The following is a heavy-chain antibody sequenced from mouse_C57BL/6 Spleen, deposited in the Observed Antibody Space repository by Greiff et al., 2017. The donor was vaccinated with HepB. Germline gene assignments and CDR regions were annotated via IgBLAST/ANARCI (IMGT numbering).Heavy chain of an antibody. CDR2: IDPSDSYT. CDR3: ARAYYYGSSYWFAY. CDR1: GYTFTSYW. J-gene: IGHJ3*01. V-gene: IGHV1-69*01. Sequence: QVQLQQPGAELVMPGASVKLSCKASGYTFTSYWMHWVKQRPGQGLEWIGEIDPSDSYTNYNQKFKGKSTLTVDKSSSTAYMQLSSLTSEDSAVYYCARAYYYGSSYWFAYWGQGTLVTGSA. D-gene: IGHD1-1*01.